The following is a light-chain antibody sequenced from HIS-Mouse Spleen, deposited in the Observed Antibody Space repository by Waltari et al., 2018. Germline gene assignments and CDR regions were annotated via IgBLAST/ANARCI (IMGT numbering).Light chain of an antibody. V-gene: IGKV2-28*01. J-gene: IGKJ4*01. CDR1: QSLPHSNGYNY. CDR3: MQALQTPLT. Sequence: DIVMTQSPLSMPVTPGEPASLSCRSSQSLPHSNGYNYSDWYLQKPGQSPQLLIYLGSNRASGVPDRFSGSGSGTDFTLKISRVEAEDVGVYYCMQALQTPLTFGGGTKVEIK. CDR2: LGS.